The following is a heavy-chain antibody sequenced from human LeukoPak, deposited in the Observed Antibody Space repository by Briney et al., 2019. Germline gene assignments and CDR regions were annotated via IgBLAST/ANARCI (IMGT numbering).Heavy chain of an antibody. CDR2: INPSGGST. V-gene: IGHV1-46*01. CDR3: ARDIRDILTGHFYYYYYYYMDV. D-gene: IGHD3-9*01. CDR1: GYTFTSYY. J-gene: IGHJ6*03. Sequence: ASVKVSCKASGYTFTSYYMHWVRHAPGQGLEWMGIINPSGGSTSYAQKLQGRVTMTTDTSTSTAYMELRSLRSDDTAVYYCARDIRDILTGHFYYYYYYYMDVWGKGTTVTISS.